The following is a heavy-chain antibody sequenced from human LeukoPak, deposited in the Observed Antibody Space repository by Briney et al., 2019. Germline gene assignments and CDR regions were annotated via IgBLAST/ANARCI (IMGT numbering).Heavy chain of an antibody. D-gene: IGHD3-16*01. CDR1: GGSISSGGYY. V-gene: IGHV4-31*03. CDR3: ARAGGGGYVDY. J-gene: IGHJ4*02. Sequence: PSETLSLTCTVSGGSISSGGYYWSWIRQHSGTGLEWIGYIYNIGSIYYNPSLKSRVDISLDASKNQFSVKLSSVTAADTAVYYCARAGGGGYVDYWGQGTLVTVSA. CDR2: IYNIGSI.